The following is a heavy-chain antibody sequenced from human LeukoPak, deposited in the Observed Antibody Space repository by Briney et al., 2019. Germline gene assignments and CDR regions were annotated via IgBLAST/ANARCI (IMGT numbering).Heavy chain of an antibody. D-gene: IGHD3-3*01. Sequence: ASVKVSCKASGYTFTSYDINWVRQATGQGLEWMGWISAYNGNTNYAQKLQGRVTMTTDTSTSTAYMELRSLRSDDTAVYYCARAETDFWSGYYFDYWGQGTLVTVSS. CDR3: ARAETDFWSGYYFDY. J-gene: IGHJ4*02. V-gene: IGHV1-18*01. CDR2: ISAYNGNT. CDR1: GYTFTSYD.